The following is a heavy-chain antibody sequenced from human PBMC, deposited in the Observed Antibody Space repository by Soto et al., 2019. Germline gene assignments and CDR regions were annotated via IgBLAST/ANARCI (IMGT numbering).Heavy chain of an antibody. CDR2: ISYSGSA. J-gene: IGHJ4*02. CDR3: ARGGCNWSGYSYVHCLDY. D-gene: IGHD3-3*01. V-gene: IGHV4-61*01. CDR1: GDSVSSGNYY. Sequence: QVQLQESGPGLVKPSETLSLTCTVSGDSVSSGNYYWTWIRQPPGKGLEWIGYISYSGSANYNPSLKSGLAMSIDTSKNQFSLKLNSVTAADTAEYFCARGGCNWSGYSYVHCLDYWGPGTLVTVSS.